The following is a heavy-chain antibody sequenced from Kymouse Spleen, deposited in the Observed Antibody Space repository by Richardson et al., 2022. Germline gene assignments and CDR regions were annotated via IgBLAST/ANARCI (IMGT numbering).Heavy chain of an antibody. CDR2: IWYDGSNK. Sequence: QVQLVESGGGVVQPGRSLRLSCAASGFTFSSYGMHWVRQAPGKGLEWVAVIWYDGSNKYYADSVKGRFTISRDNSKNTLYLQMNSLRAEDTAVYYCARPITGTTWYFDLWGRGTLVTVSS. V-gene: IGHV3-33*01. CDR1: GFTFSSYG. CDR3: ARPITGTTWYFDL. J-gene: IGHJ2*01. D-gene: IGHD1-7*01.